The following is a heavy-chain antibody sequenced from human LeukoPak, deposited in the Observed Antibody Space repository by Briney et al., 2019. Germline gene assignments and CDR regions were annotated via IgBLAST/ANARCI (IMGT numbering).Heavy chain of an antibody. CDR3: ASLRPPVYDDYNSWYFDL. Sequence: SETLSLTCTVSGVSISSSSYYWGWIRQPPGKGLEWIGSIYYSGSTYYNPSLKSRVTISVDTSKNQFSLKLSSVTAADTAVYYCASLRPPVYDDYNSWYFDLWGRGTLVTVSS. D-gene: IGHD4-17*01. J-gene: IGHJ2*01. CDR2: IYYSGST. CDR1: GVSISSSSYY. V-gene: IGHV4-39*07.